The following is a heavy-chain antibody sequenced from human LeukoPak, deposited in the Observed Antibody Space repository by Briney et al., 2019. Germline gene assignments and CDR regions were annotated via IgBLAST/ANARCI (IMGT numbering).Heavy chain of an antibody. CDR1: GYTFTSYY. CDR2: INPSGGST. V-gene: IGHV1-46*01. D-gene: IGHD2-2*01. Sequence: ASVKVSCKASGYTFTSYYMHWVRQAPGQGLEWMGIINPSGGSTSYARKFQGRVTMTRDTSTSTVYMELSSLRSEDTAVYYCALVVPAAGNWFDPWGQGTLVTVSS. J-gene: IGHJ5*02. CDR3: ALVVPAAGNWFDP.